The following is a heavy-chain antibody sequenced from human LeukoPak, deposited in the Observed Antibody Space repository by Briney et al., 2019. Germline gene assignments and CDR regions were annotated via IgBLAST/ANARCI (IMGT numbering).Heavy chain of an antibody. CDR3: ARLLGAPH. J-gene: IGHJ4*02. D-gene: IGHD1-26*01. Sequence: ASVKVSCKASGYTFTDYYMHWVRQAPGQGLEWMGWINTNSGGTNYARNSQGRVTMTRDTSITTAYMELSSLRSDDTAVYYCARLLGAPHWGQGALVTVSS. V-gene: IGHV1-2*02. CDR1: GYTFTDYY. CDR2: INTNSGGT.